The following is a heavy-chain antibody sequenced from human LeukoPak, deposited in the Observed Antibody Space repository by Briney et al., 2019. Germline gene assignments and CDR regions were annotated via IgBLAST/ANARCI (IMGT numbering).Heavy chain of an antibody. V-gene: IGHV4-31*03. D-gene: IGHD2-2*01. CDR2: IYYSGST. Sequence: SETLSLTCTVSGGSISSGGYYWSWIRQHPEKGLEWIGYIYYSGSTYYNPSLKSRVTISVDTSKNQFSLKLSSVTAADTAVYYCARGGYQLLTYYFDYWGQGTLVTVSS. CDR1: GGSISSGGYY. CDR3: ARGGYQLLTYYFDY. J-gene: IGHJ4*02.